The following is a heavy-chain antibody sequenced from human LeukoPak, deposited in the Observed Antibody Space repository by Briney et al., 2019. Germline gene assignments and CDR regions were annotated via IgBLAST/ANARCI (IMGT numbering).Heavy chain of an antibody. V-gene: IGHV3-30*04. J-gene: IGHJ4*02. CDR2: ISYDGSNK. CDR1: GFTFSSYA. D-gene: IGHD5-18*01. CDR3: ARDLGPVDTAIPSY. Sequence: PGGSLRLSCAASGFTFSSYAMHWVRQAPGKGLEWVAVISYDGSNKYYADSVKGRFTISRDNSKNTLYLQMNSLRAEDTAVYYCARDLGPVDTAIPSYWGQGTLVTVSS.